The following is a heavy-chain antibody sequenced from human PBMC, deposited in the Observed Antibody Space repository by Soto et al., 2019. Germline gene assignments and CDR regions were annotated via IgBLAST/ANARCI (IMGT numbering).Heavy chain of an antibody. CDR1: GFTFSSYW. Sequence: EVQLVESGGGLVQPGGSLRLSCAASGFTFSSYWMSWVRQAPGKGLEWVANIKQDGSEKYYVDSVKGRFTISRDNAKNSLYLQMYSLRAEDTAVYYCAGGRTYYDFWSGFGSSLGWFDPWGQGTLVTVSS. CDR2: IKQDGSEK. D-gene: IGHD3-3*01. J-gene: IGHJ5*02. CDR3: AGGRTYYDFWSGFGSSLGWFDP. V-gene: IGHV3-7*03.